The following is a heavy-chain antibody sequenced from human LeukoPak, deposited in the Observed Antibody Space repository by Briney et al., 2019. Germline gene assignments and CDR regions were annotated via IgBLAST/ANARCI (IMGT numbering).Heavy chain of an antibody. CDR3: ARASYSYDINGWVPFDY. J-gene: IGHJ4*02. CDR1: GGSLSSGSYY. CDR2: IYTSGST. D-gene: IGHD3-22*01. V-gene: IGHV4-61*02. Sequence: PSETLSLTCTVSGGSLSSGSYYWSWIRQPAGKGLEGIGRIYTSGSTNYNPSLKSRVTISGDTSKNQFSLGLSSVTAADTAVYYCARASYSYDINGWVPFDYWGQGTLVTVSS.